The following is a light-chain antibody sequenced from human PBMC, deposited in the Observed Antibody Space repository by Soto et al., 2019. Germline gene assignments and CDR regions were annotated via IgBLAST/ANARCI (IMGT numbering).Light chain of an antibody. J-gene: IGKJ4*01. CDR3: QQLNSYPLT. Sequence: IQLTQSPSSLSASVGDRVTITCRASQGISSYLAWYQQKPGKAPKLLIYAASTLQSGVPSRFSGSGSGTEFTLTISSLQPEDFATYYCQQLNSYPLTFSGGTKVEIK. CDR1: QGISSY. CDR2: AAS. V-gene: IGKV1-9*01.